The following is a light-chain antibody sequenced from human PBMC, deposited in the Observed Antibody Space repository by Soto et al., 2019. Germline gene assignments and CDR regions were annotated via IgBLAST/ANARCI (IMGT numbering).Light chain of an antibody. CDR1: QGISSA. V-gene: IGKV1-13*02. CDR3: QQFNSYPLT. J-gene: IGKJ4*01. CDR2: DAS. Sequence: AIQLTQSPSSLSASVGDRVTITCRASQGISSALAWYQQKPGKAPKLLIYDASTLDSGVPSRFGGSGSGTDFTLTISSLQTEDSATYYCQQFNSYPLTFGGGPKVDIK.